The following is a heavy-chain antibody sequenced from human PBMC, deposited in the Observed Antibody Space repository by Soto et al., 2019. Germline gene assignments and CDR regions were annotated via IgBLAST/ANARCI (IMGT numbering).Heavy chain of an antibody. CDR2: TTYDGGIK. J-gene: IGHJ6*02. D-gene: IGHD1-1*01. Sequence: PGGSLRLCCAASGLSFSSYGMEWVRLAPGKGLEWVAATTYDGGIKHYVDSVKGRFTISRDNSKNTLYLQMNSLRVEDTATYYCAGALENPYFYYGLNLWGQGTTVTVSS. CDR1: GLSFSSYG. V-gene: IGHV3-30*03. CDR3: AGALENPYFYYGLNL.